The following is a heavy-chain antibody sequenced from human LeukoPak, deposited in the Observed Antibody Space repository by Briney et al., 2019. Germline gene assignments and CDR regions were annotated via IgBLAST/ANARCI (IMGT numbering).Heavy chain of an antibody. CDR2: IIPIFGTA. CDR3: ARISAGTHRGNYFDY. V-gene: IGHV1-69*05. D-gene: IGHD1-1*01. J-gene: IGHJ4*02. Sequence: SVKVSCKASGGTFSSYAISWVRQAPGQGLEWMGGIIPIFGTANYAQKFQGRVTITTDESTSTAYMELSSLRSEDTAVYYCARISAGTHRGNYFDYWGQGTLVTVSS. CDR1: GGTFSSYA.